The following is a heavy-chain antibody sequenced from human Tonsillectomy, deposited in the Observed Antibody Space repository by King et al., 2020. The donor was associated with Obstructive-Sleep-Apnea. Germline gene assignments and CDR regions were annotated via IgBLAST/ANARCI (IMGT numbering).Heavy chain of an antibody. Sequence: VQLVESGGGLVQPGRSLRLSCAASGFTFDDCAMHWVRQAPGKGLEWVSSINWNSESIGYADSVKGRFTISRDNAKNSLYLQMNILRPEDTALYYCAKGLNSGWYVGPDFWGQGTLVTVSS. CDR3: AKGLNSGWYVGPDF. D-gene: IGHD6-19*01. CDR2: INWNSESI. CDR1: GFTFDDCA. J-gene: IGHJ4*02. V-gene: IGHV3-9*01.